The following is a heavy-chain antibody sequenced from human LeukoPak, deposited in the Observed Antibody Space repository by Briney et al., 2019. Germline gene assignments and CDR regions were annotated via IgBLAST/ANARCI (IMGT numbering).Heavy chain of an antibody. CDR2: INSDGSST. CDR1: GFTFSSYW. D-gene: IGHD1-26*01. V-gene: IGHV3-74*01. CDR3: ARAPKWERHLDY. J-gene: IGHJ4*02. Sequence: PGGSLRLSCAASGFTFSSYWMHWVRQAPGKGLVWVSRINSDGSSTSYADSVKGRFTISRDNAKNTLYLQMNSLRAEDTAVYYCARAPKWERHLDYWGQGTLVTVSS.